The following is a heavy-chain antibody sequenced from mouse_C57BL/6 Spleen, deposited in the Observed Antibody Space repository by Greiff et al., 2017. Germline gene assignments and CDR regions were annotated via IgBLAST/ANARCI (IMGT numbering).Heavy chain of an antibody. CDR3: ARDGSTVGGAMDY. CDR1: GYTFTSYW. CDR2: IDTNSGGT. Sequence: VQLQQPGAELVKPGASVKLSCKASGYTFTSYWMQWVKQRPGRGLEWIGRIDTNSGGTKYNEKFKSKATLTVDKPSSTAYMQLSSLTSEDSAVYYCARDGSTVGGAMDYWGQGTSVTVSS. D-gene: IGHD1-1*01. V-gene: IGHV1-72*01. J-gene: IGHJ4*01.